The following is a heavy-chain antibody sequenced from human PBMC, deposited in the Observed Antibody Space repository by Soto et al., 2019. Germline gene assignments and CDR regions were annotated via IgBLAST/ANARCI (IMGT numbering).Heavy chain of an antibody. D-gene: IGHD4-4*01. Sequence: QVQLVQSGAEMKEPGSSVKVSCKTSGGTFSSSAISWLRQAPGQGLEWMGGIIPLFRTPDYAHKFQGRVTIAADESTSPGYMELSSLRSEDTAVYYCARDNDRLQLGGNYYYVLDVWGQGTTITVSS. CDR1: GGTFSSSA. V-gene: IGHV1-69*12. J-gene: IGHJ6*02. CDR3: ARDNDRLQLGGNYYYVLDV. CDR2: IIPLFRTP.